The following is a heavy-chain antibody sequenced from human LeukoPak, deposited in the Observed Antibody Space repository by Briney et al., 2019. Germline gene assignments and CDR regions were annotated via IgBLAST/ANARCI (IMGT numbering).Heavy chain of an antibody. J-gene: IGHJ4*02. CDR1: GFTFSSYW. V-gene: IGHV3-7*01. Sequence: GGSLRLSCAASGFTFSSYWMSWVRQAPGKGLEWVANIKQDGSEKYYVDSVKGRFTISRDNAKNSLYLQMNSQRAEDTAVYYCARDSSPFGIAAAGTEFDYWGQGTLVTVSS. CDR2: IKQDGSEK. D-gene: IGHD6-13*01. CDR3: ARDSSPFGIAAAGTEFDY.